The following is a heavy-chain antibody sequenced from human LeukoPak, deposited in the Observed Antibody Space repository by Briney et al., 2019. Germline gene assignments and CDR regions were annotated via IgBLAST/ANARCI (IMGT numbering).Heavy chain of an antibody. CDR3: ARHDGP. CDR2: IYYSGST. CDR1: GGSISSYY. Sequence: SETLSLTYTVSGGSISSYYWSWLRQPPGKGLEWIGYIYYSGSTNYNPSLKSRVTISVDTSKNQFSLKLSSVTAADTAVYYCARHDGPWGQGTLVTVSS. D-gene: IGHD4-17*01. J-gene: IGHJ5*02. V-gene: IGHV4-59*08.